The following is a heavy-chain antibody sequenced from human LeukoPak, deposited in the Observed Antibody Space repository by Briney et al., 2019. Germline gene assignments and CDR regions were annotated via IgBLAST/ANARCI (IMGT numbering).Heavy chain of an antibody. Sequence: SETLSLTCAVYGGSFSGNYWSWIRQPPGKGLEWIGEINHSGSTNYNPSLKSRVTISVDTSQNPFSLKLSSVTAAVTAVYYCARDIGYCSSTSCSGYWVQGTLVTVSS. CDR2: INHSGST. D-gene: IGHD2-2*01. CDR3: ARDIGYCSSTSCSGY. J-gene: IGHJ4*02. CDR1: GGSFSGNY. V-gene: IGHV4-34*01.